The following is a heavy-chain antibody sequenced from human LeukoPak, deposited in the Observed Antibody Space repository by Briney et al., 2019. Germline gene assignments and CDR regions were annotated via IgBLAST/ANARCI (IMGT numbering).Heavy chain of an antibody. V-gene: IGHV3-53*04. D-gene: IGHD6-19*01. J-gene: IGHJ4*02. CDR1: GFTVSSNY. CDR2: IYSGGST. Sequence: PGGSLRLSCAASGFTVSSNYMSWVRQAPGNGLEWVSVIYSGGSTYYADSVKGRFTISRHNSKNTLYLQMNSLRAEDTAVYYCARADSRGRSYYFDYWGQGTLVTVSS. CDR3: ARADSRGRSYYFDY.